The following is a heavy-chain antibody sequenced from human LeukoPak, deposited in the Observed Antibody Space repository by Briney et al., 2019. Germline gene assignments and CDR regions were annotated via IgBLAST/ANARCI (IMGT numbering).Heavy chain of an antibody. V-gene: IGHV3-30*04. CDR1: GFTFSNYA. Sequence: GGSLRLSCAASGFTFSNYAMHWVRQAPGKGLEWVAVISYDGNNKYYADSVKGRFTISRDNSKNTLYLQINSLRAEDTTVYFCARAGVWDYSDSSGYHNAAFDIWGQGTMVTVSS. J-gene: IGHJ3*02. D-gene: IGHD3-22*01. CDR2: ISYDGNNK. CDR3: ARAGVWDYSDSSGYHNAAFDI.